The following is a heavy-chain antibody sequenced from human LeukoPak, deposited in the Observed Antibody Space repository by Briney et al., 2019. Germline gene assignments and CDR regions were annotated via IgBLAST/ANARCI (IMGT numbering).Heavy chain of an antibody. V-gene: IGHV1-2*02. CDR1: GYTFTGYY. CDR2: INPDTGRT. CDR3: ASSVVVAANLDY. J-gene: IGHJ4*02. Sequence: ASVKVSCKASGYTFTGYYMHWVRQAPGQGLEWMGWINPDTGRTNYAQKFKGRVTMTRDTSISTAYMELSRLRSDDTAVYYCASSVVVAANLDYWGQGTLVTVSS. D-gene: IGHD2-15*01.